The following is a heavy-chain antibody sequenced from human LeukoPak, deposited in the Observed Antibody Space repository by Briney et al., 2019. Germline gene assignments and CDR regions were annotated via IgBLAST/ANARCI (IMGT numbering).Heavy chain of an antibody. CDR1: GFTFSSYE. J-gene: IGHJ4*02. V-gene: IGHV3-48*03. CDR2: ISNTGTTI. D-gene: IGHD6-19*01. Sequence: PGGSLRLSCAASGFTFSSYEMNWVRQAPGKGLEWVSYISNTGTTIYYADSVKGRFTISRDNSRNTLYLQMNSLRAEDTAVYYCAKGFSGWYFDYWDQGTLVTVSS. CDR3: AKGFSGWYFDY.